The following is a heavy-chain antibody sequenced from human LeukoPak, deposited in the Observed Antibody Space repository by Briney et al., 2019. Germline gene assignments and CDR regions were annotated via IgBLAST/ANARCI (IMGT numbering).Heavy chain of an antibody. V-gene: IGHV4-34*01. CDR3: ARGGDRSFDY. CDR2: INHSGST. J-gene: IGHJ4*02. CDR1: GGSFSGYY. Sequence: SETLSLTCAVYGGSFSGYYWSWIRQPPGKGLEWIGEINHSGSTNYNPFLKSRVTISVDTSKNQFSLKLSSVTAADTAVYYCARGGDRSFDYWGQGTLVTVSS. D-gene: IGHD3-10*01.